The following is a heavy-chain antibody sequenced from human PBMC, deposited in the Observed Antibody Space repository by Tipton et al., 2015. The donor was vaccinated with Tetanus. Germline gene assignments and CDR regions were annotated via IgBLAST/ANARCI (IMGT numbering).Heavy chain of an antibody. V-gene: IGHV6-1*01. CDR2: TYYRSKWYY. CDR1: GDSVSNNRPT. J-gene: IGHJ4*02. CDR3: ANVDYDGSVSCAIDF. D-gene: IGHD3-10*01. Sequence: GLVKPSQTLSLTCVITGDSVSNNRPTWNWVRQPPSRGPEWLGRTYYRSKWYYEYALSVRSRIRIDPDTSKNQVSLQLNSVTHEGSAGYYCANVDYDGSVSCAIDFWGQGPLVTGSS.